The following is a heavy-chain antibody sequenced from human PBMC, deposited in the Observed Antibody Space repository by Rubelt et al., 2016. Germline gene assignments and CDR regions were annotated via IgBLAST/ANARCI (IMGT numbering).Heavy chain of an antibody. Sequence: VRQAPGQGLEWMGWINPNSGGTNYAQKFQGRVTMTRDTSISTAYMELSRLRSDDTAVYYCARRKTTVTLRPDAFDIWGQGTMVTVSS. J-gene: IGHJ3*02. D-gene: IGHD4-17*01. CDR3: ARRKTTVTLRPDAFDI. CDR2: INPNSGGT. V-gene: IGHV1-2*02.